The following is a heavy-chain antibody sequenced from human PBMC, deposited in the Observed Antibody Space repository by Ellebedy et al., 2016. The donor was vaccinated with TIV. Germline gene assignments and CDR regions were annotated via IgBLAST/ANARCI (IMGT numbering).Heavy chain of an antibody. CDR1: GFTFSTYS. CDR3: ARDDDDILTGRNAMDV. D-gene: IGHD3-9*01. CDR2: ISSRSSTI. V-gene: IGHV3-48*01. J-gene: IGHJ6*02. Sequence: GESLKISCVASGFTFSTYSMNWVRQAPGKGLEWVSYISSRSSTIYYADPVKGRFTISRDNAKNSLYLQMNSLRAEDTAVYYCARDDDDILTGRNAMDVWGQGTTVTVSS.